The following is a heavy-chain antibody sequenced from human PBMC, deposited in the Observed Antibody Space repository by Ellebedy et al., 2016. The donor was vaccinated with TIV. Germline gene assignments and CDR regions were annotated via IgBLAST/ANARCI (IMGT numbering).Heavy chain of an antibody. CDR2: IKTKNHGGTT. CDR1: GFTFSNAW. Sequence: GESLKISXAASGFTFSNAWMNWVRQAPGKGLEWVGLIKTKNHGGTTDYTAPVKGRFTISRDDSKNTLYLQMNSLKTEDTAVYYCTAGLLSSGGLDVWGQGTTVTVSS. V-gene: IGHV3-15*01. CDR3: TAGLLSSGGLDV. D-gene: IGHD3-22*01. J-gene: IGHJ6*02.